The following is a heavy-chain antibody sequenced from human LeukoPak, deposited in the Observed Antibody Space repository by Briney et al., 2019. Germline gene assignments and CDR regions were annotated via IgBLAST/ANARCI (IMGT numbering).Heavy chain of an antibody. V-gene: IGHV1-18*01. J-gene: IGHJ3*02. CDR2: ISAYNGNT. Sequence: ASVKVSGKASGYTFTSYGISWVRQAPGQGLEWMGWISAYNGNTNYAQKLQGRVTMTTDTSTSTAYMELRSLRSDDTAVYYCATSFTNYCGGGCYHEGDAFDIWGQGTMVIVSS. CDR1: GYTFTSYG. D-gene: IGHD2-21*02. CDR3: ATSFTNYCGGGCYHEGDAFDI.